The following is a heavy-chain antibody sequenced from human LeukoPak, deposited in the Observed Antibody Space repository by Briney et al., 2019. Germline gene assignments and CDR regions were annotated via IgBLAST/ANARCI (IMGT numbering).Heavy chain of an antibody. CDR3: ARDMDGSGSYPARYYGMDV. Sequence: GGSLRLSCAASGFTFSSYGMHWVRQAPGKGLEWVAVIAYDASNKYYADSVKGRFTISRDNSKNTLYLQMNSLRAEDTAVYYCARDMDGSGSYPARYYGMDVWGQGTTVTVSS. CDR2: IAYDASNK. CDR1: GFTFSSYG. V-gene: IGHV3-33*01. J-gene: IGHJ6*02. D-gene: IGHD3-10*01.